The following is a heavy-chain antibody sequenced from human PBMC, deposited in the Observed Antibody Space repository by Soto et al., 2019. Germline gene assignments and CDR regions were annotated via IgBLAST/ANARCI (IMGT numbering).Heavy chain of an antibody. Sequence: GGSLRLSCAASGFTFSSYGMHWVRQAPCNVLEWVAVISYDGSNKYYADSLKGRFTISRDNSKNTLYLQMNSLRAEDTAVYYCANVMYYYYSSGYYHPYYWGQGTLLTVSS. CDR2: ISYDGSNK. J-gene: IGHJ4*02. D-gene: IGHD3-22*01. CDR3: ANVMYYYYSSGYYHPYY. V-gene: IGHV3-30*18. CDR1: GFTFSSYG.